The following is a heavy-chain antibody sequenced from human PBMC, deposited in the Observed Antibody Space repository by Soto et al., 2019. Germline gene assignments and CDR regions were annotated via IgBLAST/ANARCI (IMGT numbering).Heavy chain of an antibody. J-gene: IGHJ6*02. CDR3: ARDSSDYDSSGYYYGYYYGMDV. Sequence: ESGGGLVQPGGSLRLSCAASGFTFSSYSMNWVRQAPGKGLEWVSYISSSSTIYYADSVKGRFTISRDNAKNSLYLQMNSLRDEDTAVYYCARDSSDYDSSGYYYGYYYGMDVWGQGTTVTVSS. V-gene: IGHV3-48*02. D-gene: IGHD3-22*01. CDR2: ISSSSTI. CDR1: GFTFSSYS.